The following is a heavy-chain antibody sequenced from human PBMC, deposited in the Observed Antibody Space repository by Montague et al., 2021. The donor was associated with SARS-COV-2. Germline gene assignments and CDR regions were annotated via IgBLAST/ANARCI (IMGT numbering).Heavy chain of an antibody. CDR2: IYYTGST. CDR1: GGSINNYY. J-gene: IGHJ4*02. V-gene: IGHV4-59*01. CDR3: ARGGGWKRHFDY. D-gene: IGHD4-23*01. Sequence: SXTLSLTCNVSGGSINNYYWSWIRQSPGRGLEWIGYIYYTGSTTRNPSLDSRVTISLDTSRDLVSLELRSLTAADTAVYCCARGGGWKRHFDYWGQGTLVAVSS.